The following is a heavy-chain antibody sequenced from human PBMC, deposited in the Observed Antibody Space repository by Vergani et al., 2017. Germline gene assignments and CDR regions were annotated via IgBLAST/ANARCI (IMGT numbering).Heavy chain of an antibody. CDR2: IYYSGST. Sequence: QVQLQESGPGLVKPSQTLSLTCTVPGGSISSGGYYWSWIRQHPGKGLEWIGYIYYSGSTYYNPSLKSRVTISVDTSKNQFSLKLSSVTAADTAVYYCARDGGPAKDGAGSHFDPWGQGTLVTVSS. V-gene: IGHV4-31*03. CDR3: ARDGGPAKDGAGSHFDP. D-gene: IGHD3-10*01. J-gene: IGHJ5*02. CDR1: GGSISSGGYY.